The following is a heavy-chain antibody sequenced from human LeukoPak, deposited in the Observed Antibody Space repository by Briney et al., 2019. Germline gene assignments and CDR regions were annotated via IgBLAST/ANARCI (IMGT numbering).Heavy chain of an antibody. CDR3: ARVGDYYGSGSAIDY. V-gene: IGHV3-33*01. CDR1: GFTFSSYG. Sequence: GGSLRLSCSASGFTFSSYGMHWVRQAPGKGLEWGAVIWYDGSNKYYADSVKGRFTISRDNSKNTLYLQMNSLRAEDTAVYYCARVGDYYGSGSAIDYWGQGTLVTVSS. D-gene: IGHD3-10*01. CDR2: IWYDGSNK. J-gene: IGHJ4*02.